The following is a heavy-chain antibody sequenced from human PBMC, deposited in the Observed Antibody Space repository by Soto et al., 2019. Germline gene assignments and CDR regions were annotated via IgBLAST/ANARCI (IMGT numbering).Heavy chain of an antibody. J-gene: IGHJ6*02. CDR2: IKQDGSET. V-gene: IGHV3-7*04. CDR3: ARDRGSGFSGQDYSGLDV. Sequence: EVQLVESGGGLVQPGGSLRLSCAASGFSFSTYWMSWVRQAPGTGLEWVANIKQDGSETFYVDSLKGRFTISRDNAQNSLQPQMNGLRAEDTAAYCCARDRGSGFSGQDYSGLDVWGQATTVTVSS. D-gene: IGHD3-16*01. CDR1: GFSFSTYW.